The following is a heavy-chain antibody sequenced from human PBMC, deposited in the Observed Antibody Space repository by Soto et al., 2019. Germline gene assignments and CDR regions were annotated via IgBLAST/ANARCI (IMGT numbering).Heavy chain of an antibody. D-gene: IGHD3-9*01. Sequence: SETLSLTCTVSGASISNYYWSWIRQPPGKGLEWIGYIYYSGSTNYNPSLKSRVTISVDTSKNQFSLKVKSVTAADTAVYYCARDRGILTGYTLWFDPWGQGTLVTVSS. CDR2: IYYSGST. CDR1: GASISNYY. J-gene: IGHJ5*02. CDR3: ARDRGILTGYTLWFDP. V-gene: IGHV4-59*01.